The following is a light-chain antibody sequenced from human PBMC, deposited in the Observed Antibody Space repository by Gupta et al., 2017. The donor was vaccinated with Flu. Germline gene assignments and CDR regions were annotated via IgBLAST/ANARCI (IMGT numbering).Light chain of an antibody. V-gene: IGLV4-69*01. CDR1: SGHSLYA. Sequence: LVLTQSPSAPASLGPAVKLTCTLDSGHSLYAIAWHHQQPEKGPRYLMKLDSDGSHSTGDGIPDRFSGSSSGAERYLTXSXLQSEDXADYYCQTWGTGIQVVFGGGTKLTVL. CDR3: QTWGTGIQVV. J-gene: IGLJ2*01. CDR2: LDSDGSH.